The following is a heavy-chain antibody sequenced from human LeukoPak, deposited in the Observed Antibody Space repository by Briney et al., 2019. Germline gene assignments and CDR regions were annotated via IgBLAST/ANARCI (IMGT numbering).Heavy chain of an antibody. Sequence: TGGSLRLSCAASGFTFSSYDMHWVRQATGKGLEWVSAIGTASDTYYPGSVKGRFTISRENAKNSLYLQMNSLRAEDTAVYYCARETGGGPLDYWGQGTLVTVSS. CDR2: IGTASDT. V-gene: IGHV3-13*01. J-gene: IGHJ4*02. CDR3: ARETGGGPLDY. D-gene: IGHD1-14*01. CDR1: GFTFSSYD.